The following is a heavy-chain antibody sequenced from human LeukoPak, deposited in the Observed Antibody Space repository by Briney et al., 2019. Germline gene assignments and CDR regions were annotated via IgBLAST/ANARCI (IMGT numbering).Heavy chain of an antibody. V-gene: IGHV4-59*02. D-gene: IGHD2-15*01. Sequence: SSETLSLTCTVPGGSVSSFYWSWIRQPPGKGLEWIGYFYYSGSTNYNPSLKSRVTISVDTSKKQFSLKLSSVTAADTAVYCCATAAPDWHFDLWGRGTLVTVSS. J-gene: IGHJ2*01. CDR1: GGSVSSFY. CDR3: ATAAPDWHFDL. CDR2: FYYSGST.